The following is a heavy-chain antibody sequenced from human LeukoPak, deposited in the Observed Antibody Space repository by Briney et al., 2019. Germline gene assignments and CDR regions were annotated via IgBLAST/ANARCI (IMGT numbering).Heavy chain of an antibody. J-gene: IGHJ4*02. CDR1: GGSISSYY. D-gene: IGHD3-10*01. CDR3: ARDLGIGSYYGSGSYYNAGGY. Sequence: SETLSLTCTVSGGSISSYYWSWIRQPPGKGLEWIGYIYYSGSTNYNPSLKSRVTISVDTSKNQFSLKLSSVTAADTAVYYCARDLGIGSYYGSGSYYNAGGYWGQGTLVTVSS. V-gene: IGHV4-59*12. CDR2: IYYSGST.